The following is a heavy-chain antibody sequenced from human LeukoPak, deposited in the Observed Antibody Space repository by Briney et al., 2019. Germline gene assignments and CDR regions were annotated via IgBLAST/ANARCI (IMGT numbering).Heavy chain of an antibody. CDR1: GGTFSSYA. Sequence: GASVKVSCKASGGTFSSYAISWVRQAPGQGLEWMGRIIPILGIANYAQKFQGRVTITADKSTSTAYMELSSLRSEDTAVYYCARASSGWYYLGFGVTLDYWGQGTLVTVSS. CDR3: ARASSGWYYLGFGVTLDY. J-gene: IGHJ4*02. V-gene: IGHV1-69*04. D-gene: IGHD6-19*01. CDR2: IIPILGIA.